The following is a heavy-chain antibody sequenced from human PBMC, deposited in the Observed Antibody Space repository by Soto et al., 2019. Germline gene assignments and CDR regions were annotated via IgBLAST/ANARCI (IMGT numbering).Heavy chain of an antibody. J-gene: IGHJ6*02. CDR1: GYSFTDYH. D-gene: IGHD2-8*01. CDR3: ARGHSTDCSNGVCPFFYHHDMDV. V-gene: IGHV1-2*04. CDR2: INPKSGGT. Sequence: ASVKVSCKFSGYSFTDYHIHWVRQAPGQGLEWLGRINPKSGGTSTAQKFQGWVTMTRDRSISTVYMELTRLRYDDTAVYFCARGHSTDCSNGVCPFFYHHDMDVWGQGTTVTVSS.